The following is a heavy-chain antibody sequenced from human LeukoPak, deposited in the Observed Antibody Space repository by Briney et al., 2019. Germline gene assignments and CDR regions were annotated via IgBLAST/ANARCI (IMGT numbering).Heavy chain of an antibody. CDR1: GFTFSSYG. V-gene: IGHV3-30*18. CDR2: ISYDGSNK. J-gene: IGHJ1*01. D-gene: IGHD3-22*01. CDR3: AKDSSGSISAEYFQH. Sequence: GGSLRLSCAASGFTFSSYGMHWVRQAPGKGLEWVAVISYDGSNKYYADSVKGRFTISRDNSKNTLYLQMNSLRADDTAVYYCAKDSSGSISAEYFQHWGQGTLVTVSS.